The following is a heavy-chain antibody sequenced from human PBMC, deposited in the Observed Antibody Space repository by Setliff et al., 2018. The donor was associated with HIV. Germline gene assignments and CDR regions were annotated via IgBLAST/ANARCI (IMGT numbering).Heavy chain of an antibody. CDR3: ARTPLPGPHWYFDL. Sequence: SGPTLVNPTQTLTLTCTFSGVSLSTGGMCVNWIRQPPGKALEWLARLDWDDDKYYTTSLQTRLNISKDTSKSQVVLTMTNMDPGDTATYYCARTPLPGPHWYFDLWGRGTLVTVSS. CDR2: LDWDDDK. D-gene: IGHD3-16*02. J-gene: IGHJ2*01. V-gene: IGHV2-70*11. CDR1: GVSLSTGGMC.